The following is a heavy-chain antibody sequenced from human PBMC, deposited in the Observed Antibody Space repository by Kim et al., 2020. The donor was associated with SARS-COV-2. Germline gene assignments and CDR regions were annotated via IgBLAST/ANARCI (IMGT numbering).Heavy chain of an antibody. D-gene: IGHD6-6*01. Sequence: GESLKISCKGSGYSFTSYWIGWVRQMPGKGLEWMGIIYPGDSDTRYSPSFQGQVTISADKSISTAYLQWSSLKASDTAMYYCARLTDNEAYSSSSPIPPAYYYYGMDVWGQGTTVTVSS. CDR2: IYPGDSDT. CDR3: ARLTDNEAYSSSSPIPPAYYYYGMDV. V-gene: IGHV5-51*01. CDR1: GYSFTSYW. J-gene: IGHJ6*02.